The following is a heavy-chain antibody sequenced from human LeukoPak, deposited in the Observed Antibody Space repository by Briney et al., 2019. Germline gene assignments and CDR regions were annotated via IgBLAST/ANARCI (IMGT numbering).Heavy chain of an antibody. Sequence: GESLKISCQGSGYSFTKYWIAWVRQMPGKGLEWMGIIYPDDSDTGYSPSFQGQVTISADKSFSTAYLQWSSLEASDTAMYYCARGSGYFDYWGPGTLVTVSS. J-gene: IGHJ4*02. CDR1: GYSFTKYW. V-gene: IGHV5-51*01. CDR3: ARGSGYFDY. CDR2: IYPDDSDT.